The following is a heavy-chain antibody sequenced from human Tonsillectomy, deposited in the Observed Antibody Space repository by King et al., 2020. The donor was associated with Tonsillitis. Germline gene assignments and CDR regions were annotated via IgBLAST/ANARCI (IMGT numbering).Heavy chain of an antibody. V-gene: IGHV3-30*03. J-gene: IGHJ4*02. CDR1: GFTFSSYG. Sequence: VQLVESGGGVVQPGRSLRLSCAASGFTFSSYGMHWVRQAPGKGLEWMAVISYDGDNEYHADSVKGRFTISRDNSKNTLYLEMNSLRTEDTAVYYCARSRPGSSWYGGHFWGQGTRVTVSS. D-gene: IGHD6-13*01. CDR2: ISYDGDNE. CDR3: ARSRPGSSWYGGHF.